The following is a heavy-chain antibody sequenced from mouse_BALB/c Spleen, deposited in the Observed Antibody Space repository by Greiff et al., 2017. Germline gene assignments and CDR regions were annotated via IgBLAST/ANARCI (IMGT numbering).Heavy chain of an antibody. CDR2: ILPGSGST. D-gene: IGHD1-1*01. J-gene: IGHJ4*01. V-gene: IGHV1-9*01. CDR3: ARGTVRDYAMDY. Sequence: QVQLKQSGAELMKPGASVKISCKATGYTFSSYWIEWVKQRPGHGLEWIGEILPGSGSTNYNEKFKGKATFTADTSSNTAYMQLSSLTSEDSAVYYCARGTVRDYAMDYWGQGTSVTVSS. CDR1: GYTFSSYW.